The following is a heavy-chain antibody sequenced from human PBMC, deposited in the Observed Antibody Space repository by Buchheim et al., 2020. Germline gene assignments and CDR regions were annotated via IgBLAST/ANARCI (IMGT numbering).Heavy chain of an antibody. CDR3: HSSSWYLEGMDV. V-gene: IGHV3-73*01. J-gene: IGHJ6*02. CDR2: IRSKANSYAT. Sequence: EVQLVESGGGLVQSGGSLRLSCAASGFSFSDYWMTWVRQASGKGLEWVGRIRSKANSYATAYAASVKGRFTISRDDSKNTAYLQMNSLKTEDTAVYYCHSSSWYLEGMDVWGQGTT. CDR1: GFSFSDYW. D-gene: IGHD6-13*01.